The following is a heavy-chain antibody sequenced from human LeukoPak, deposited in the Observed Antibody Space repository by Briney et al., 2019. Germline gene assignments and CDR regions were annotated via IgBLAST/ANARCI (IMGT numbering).Heavy chain of an antibody. CDR1: GYTFTSYY. Sequence: ASVKVSCKASGYTFTSYYMHWVRQAPGQGLEWMGIINPSGGSTSYAQKFQGRVTITADESTSTAYMELSSLRSEDTAVYYCVTGPYGMDVWGQGTTVTVSS. CDR3: VTGPYGMDV. V-gene: IGHV1-46*01. J-gene: IGHJ6*02. CDR2: INPSGGST.